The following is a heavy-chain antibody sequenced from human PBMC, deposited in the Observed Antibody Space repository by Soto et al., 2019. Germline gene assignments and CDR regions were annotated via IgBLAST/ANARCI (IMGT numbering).Heavy chain of an antibody. CDR3: ARAMGDWGTYYYYYGMDV. D-gene: IGHD3-16*01. J-gene: IGHJ6*02. CDR1: GDAMSSNY. V-gene: IGHV4-59*01. CDR2: VYYAGAT. Sequence: QVQLQESGPGLVRPSETLSLTCTVSGDAMSSNYWSWIRQPPGKGLEWIGYVYYAGATSYSPSLKSRVTISVDTAKIQFSLKLSSVTAADTAVYYCARAMGDWGTYYYYYGMDVWGQGTTVTVSS.